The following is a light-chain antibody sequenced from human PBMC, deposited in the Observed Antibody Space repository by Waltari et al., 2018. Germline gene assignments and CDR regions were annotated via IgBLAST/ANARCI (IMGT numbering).Light chain of an antibody. CDR1: QDVGSW. CDR2: TAS. J-gene: IGKJ4*01. Sequence: DLQMTQSPSSVSASVGDRVTISCRASQDVGSWLAWYQQRPGKAPNLLIHTASNLQSGVPSRFSGTRSGTEFTLIIDGLQPEDFATYFCQQSDSFPLTFGGGTKLEMK. V-gene: IGKV1-12*01. CDR3: QQSDSFPLT.